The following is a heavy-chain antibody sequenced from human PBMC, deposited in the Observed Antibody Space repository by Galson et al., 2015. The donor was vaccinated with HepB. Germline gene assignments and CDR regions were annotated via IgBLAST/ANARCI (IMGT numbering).Heavy chain of an antibody. J-gene: IGHJ6*02. Sequence: SLRLSCAASGFTVSSNYMSWVRQAPGKGLEWVSVIYSGGSTYYADSVKGRFTISRDNSKNTLYLQMNSLRAEDTAVYYCARDPPRGDFYGMDVWGQGTTVTVSS. CDR2: IYSGGST. V-gene: IGHV3-66*02. CDR1: GFTVSSNY. D-gene: IGHD2/OR15-2a*01. CDR3: ARDPPRGDFYGMDV.